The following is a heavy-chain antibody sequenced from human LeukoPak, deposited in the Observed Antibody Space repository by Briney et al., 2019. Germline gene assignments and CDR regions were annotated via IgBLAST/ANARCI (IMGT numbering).Heavy chain of an antibody. V-gene: IGHV4-4*07. CDR1: GGSVSSYY. CDR2: IYTSGST. CDR3: ARAQWEVRGASGYYFDY. J-gene: IGHJ4*02. D-gene: IGHD3-10*01. Sequence: SETLSLTCTVSGGSVSSYYWSWIRQPAGKGLEWIGRIYTSGSTNYNPSLKSRVTMSVGTSKNQFSLKLSSVTAADTAVYYCARAQWEVRGASGYYFDYWGQGTLVTVSS.